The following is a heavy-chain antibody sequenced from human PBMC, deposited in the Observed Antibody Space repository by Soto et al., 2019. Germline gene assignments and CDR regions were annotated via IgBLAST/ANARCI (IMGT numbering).Heavy chain of an antibody. CDR1: GFTFSSYS. Sequence: GGSLRLSCVASGFTFSSYSMNWVRQAPGQGLEWVSSISSSSYIYYADSVKGRFTISRDNAKNSLYLQMNSLRAEDTAVYYCARDAGSYYDILTGSYYFDYWGQGTLVTVSS. CDR3: ARDAGSYYDILTGSYYFDY. CDR2: ISSSSYI. V-gene: IGHV3-21*01. D-gene: IGHD3-9*01. J-gene: IGHJ4*02.